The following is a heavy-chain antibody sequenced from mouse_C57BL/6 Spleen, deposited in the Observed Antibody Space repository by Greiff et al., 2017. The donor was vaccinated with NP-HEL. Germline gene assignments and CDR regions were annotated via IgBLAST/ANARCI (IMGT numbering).Heavy chain of an antibody. CDR2: IYPGSGST. CDR3: ARRGGKGRPFDY. J-gene: IGHJ2*01. CDR1: GYTFTSYW. V-gene: IGHV1-55*01. Sequence: QVQLQQSGAELVKPGASVKMSCKASGYTFTSYWITWVKQRPGQGLEWIGDIYPGSGSTNYNEKFKSKATLTVDTSSSTAYMQLSSLTSEDSAVYYCARRGGKGRPFDYWGQGTTLTVSS. D-gene: IGHD1-2*01.